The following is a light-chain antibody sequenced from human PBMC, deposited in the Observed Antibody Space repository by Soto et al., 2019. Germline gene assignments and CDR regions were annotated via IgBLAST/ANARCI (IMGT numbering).Light chain of an antibody. CDR1: QDINNY. V-gene: IGKV1-27*01. CDR2: GAS. Sequence: DIQMTQSPSSLSASVGDRVTITCRASQDINNYLAWYQQKPGKVPKLLIYGASTLHSGVPSRFSGSGSGTDFTLTISRLQPGDVATYYCQTYNSAPLNFGGGTKVDI. J-gene: IGKJ4*01. CDR3: QTYNSAPLN.